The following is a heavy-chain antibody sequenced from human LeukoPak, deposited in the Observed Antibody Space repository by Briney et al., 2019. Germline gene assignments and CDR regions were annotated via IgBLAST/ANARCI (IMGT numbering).Heavy chain of an antibody. J-gene: IGHJ4*02. CDR3: ATEWVVGATIDYFDY. Sequence: GGSLRLSCAASGFTFSSYGMHWVRQAPGKGLEWVAIISYDGTNKYYADSVKGRFTISRDNSKNTLYLQMNSLRAEDTAVYYCATEWVVGATIDYFDYWGQGTLVTVSS. CDR1: GFTFSSYG. D-gene: IGHD1-26*01. CDR2: ISYDGTNK. V-gene: IGHV3-30*03.